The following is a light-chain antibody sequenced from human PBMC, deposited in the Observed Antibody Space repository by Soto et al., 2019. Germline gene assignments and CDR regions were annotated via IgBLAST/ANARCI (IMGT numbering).Light chain of an antibody. J-gene: IGKJ2*01. CDR3: QQYDTSPHT. V-gene: IGKV3-20*01. CDR2: GAS. Sequence: EIVLTQSPGALSLSPGESAPLSCRASQSVGRSQVAWYKQKPGQAPRLLIYGASSRATGIPDRFSGVGSETDFTLTISRLEPEDFAVYYCQQYDTSPHTFGQGTKLEIK. CDR1: QSVGRSQ.